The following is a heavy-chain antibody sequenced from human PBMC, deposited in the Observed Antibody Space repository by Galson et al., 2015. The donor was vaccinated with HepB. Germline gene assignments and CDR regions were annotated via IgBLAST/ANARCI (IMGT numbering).Heavy chain of an antibody. CDR1: GFTFSSYW. D-gene: IGHD3-22*01. Sequence: SLRLSCAASGFTFSSYWMSWVRQAPGKGLEWVANIKQDGSEKYYVDSVKGRFTISRDNAKNSLCLQMNSLRAEDTAVYYCARGRYYDSSATYDYWGQGTLVTVSS. CDR2: IKQDGSEK. J-gene: IGHJ4*02. V-gene: IGHV3-7*03. CDR3: ARGRYYDSSATYDY.